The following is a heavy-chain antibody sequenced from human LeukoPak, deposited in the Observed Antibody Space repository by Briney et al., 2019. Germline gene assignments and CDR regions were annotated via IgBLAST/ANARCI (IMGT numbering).Heavy chain of an antibody. CDR2: VYYSGST. CDR1: GDSVY. CDR3: ARGVSYYDILTGYYAFDY. D-gene: IGHD3-9*01. J-gene: IGHJ4*02. V-gene: IGHV4-59*02. Sequence: PSETLSLTSSVSGDSVYWSWVRQSPGKGLQWIGTVYYSGSTNYNPSLASRVTMSLDTSKNQFSLKLSSVTAADTAVYYCARGVSYYDILTGYYAFDYWGQGTLVTVSS.